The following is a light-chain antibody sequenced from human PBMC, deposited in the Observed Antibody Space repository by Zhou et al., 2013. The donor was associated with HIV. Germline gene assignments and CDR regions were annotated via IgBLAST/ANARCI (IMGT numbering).Light chain of an antibody. CDR2: GAS. J-gene: IGKJ4*01. CDR1: QSVSSN. CDR3: QQRSNWLT. V-gene: IGKV3-15*01. Sequence: EIVMTQSPATLSVSPGERATLFCRASQSVSSNLAWYQQKPGQSPRLLIHGASTRATGIPARFSGSGSGTEFTLTISSLQSEDFAVYYCQQRSNWLTFGGGTKVEIK.